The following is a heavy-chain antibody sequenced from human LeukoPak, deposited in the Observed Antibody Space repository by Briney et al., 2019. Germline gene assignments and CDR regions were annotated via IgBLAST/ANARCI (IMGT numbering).Heavy chain of an antibody. CDR2: ISAYNGNT. CDR3: ARGARYQLLPLFDY. J-gene: IGHJ4*02. CDR1: GYTFSSYG. V-gene: IGHV1-18*01. D-gene: IGHD2-2*01. Sequence: ASVKVSCKASGYTFSSYGISWVRQAPGQGLEWMGWISAYNGNTNYAQKLQGRVTMTTDTSTSTAYMELRSLRSGDTAVYYCARGARYQLLPLFDYWGQGTLVTVSS.